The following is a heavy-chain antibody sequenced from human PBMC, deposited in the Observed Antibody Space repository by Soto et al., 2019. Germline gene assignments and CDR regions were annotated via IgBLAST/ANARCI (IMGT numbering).Heavy chain of an antibody. V-gene: IGHV1-69*06. Sequence: SVKVSCKASGGTFSSYAISWVRQAPGQGLEWMGGIIPIFGTANYAQKFQGRVTITADKSTSTAYMELSSLRSEDTAVYYCARSVVLGVIMSYYYYGMDVWGQGTKVTVSS. D-gene: IGHD3-10*01. CDR1: GGTFSSYA. CDR3: ARSVVLGVIMSYYYYGMDV. CDR2: IIPIFGTA. J-gene: IGHJ6*02.